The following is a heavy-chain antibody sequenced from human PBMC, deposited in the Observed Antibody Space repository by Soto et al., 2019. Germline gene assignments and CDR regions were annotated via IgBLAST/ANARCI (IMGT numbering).Heavy chain of an antibody. Sequence: QITLKESGPTLVKPTQTLTLTCTFSGFSLSTSGVGVGWIRQPPGKALEWLALIYWDDDKRYSPSLKSRLTITKDTSKNQVVLTMTNMDPVDTATYYWAHRPSDYDILTGYYKGYWFDPWGQGTLVTVSS. CDR2: IYWDDDK. V-gene: IGHV2-5*02. CDR1: GFSLSTSGVG. J-gene: IGHJ5*02. D-gene: IGHD3-9*01. CDR3: AHRPSDYDILTGYYKGYWFDP.